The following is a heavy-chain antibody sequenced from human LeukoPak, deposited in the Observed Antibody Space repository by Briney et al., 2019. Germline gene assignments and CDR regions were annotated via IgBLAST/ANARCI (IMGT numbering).Heavy chain of an antibody. CDR3: ARHGLSAWEGVLDGYFDL. CDR2: IYYSGST. Sequence: SETLSLTCTVSGGSISSSSYYWGWLRQPPGNGLECIGSIYYSGSTYYNPSLKSRITISVDSSKNQFSLRLSSVTAADTAVYYCARHGLSAWEGVLDGYFDLWGRGTLVTVSS. J-gene: IGHJ2*01. D-gene: IGHD1-26*01. V-gene: IGHV4-39*01. CDR1: GGSISSSSYY.